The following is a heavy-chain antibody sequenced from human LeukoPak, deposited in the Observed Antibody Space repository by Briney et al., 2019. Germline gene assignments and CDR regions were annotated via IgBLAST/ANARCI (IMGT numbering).Heavy chain of an antibody. CDR2: IYTSGST. CDR3: ARDLAVAGLYYFDY. D-gene: IGHD6-19*01. CDR1: GGSISSGRNY. Sequence: SETLSLTCTVSGGSISSGRNYWSWIRQPAGKGLEWIGRIYTSGSTNYNPSLRSRVTISVDTSKNQFSLKLSSVTAADTAVYYCARDLAVAGLYYFDYWGQGTLVTVSS. V-gene: IGHV4-61*02. J-gene: IGHJ4*02.